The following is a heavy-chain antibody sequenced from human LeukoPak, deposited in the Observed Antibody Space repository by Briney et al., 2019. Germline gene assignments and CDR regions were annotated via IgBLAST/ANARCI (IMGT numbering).Heavy chain of an antibody. CDR1: GGSISSSSYY. CDR3: ARHEIVVVPAAMGPSWFDP. Sequence: SETLSLTCTVSGGSISSSSYYWGWIRQPPGKGLQWIGSIYYSGSTYYNPSLKSRVTISVDTSKNQFSLKLSSVTAADTAVYYCARHEIVVVPAAMGPSWFDPWGQGTLVTVSS. CDR2: IYYSGST. D-gene: IGHD2-2*01. V-gene: IGHV4-39*01. J-gene: IGHJ5*02.